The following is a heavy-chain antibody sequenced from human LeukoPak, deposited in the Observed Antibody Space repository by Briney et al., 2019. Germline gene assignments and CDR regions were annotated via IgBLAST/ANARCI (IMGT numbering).Heavy chain of an antibody. J-gene: IGHJ6*04. CDR2: IKQDGSEK. CDR3: AELGITMIGGV. CDR1: GFTFSSYW. V-gene: IGHV3-7*01. Sequence: PGGSLRLSCAASGFTFSSYWMSWVRQAPGKGLEWVTNIKQDGSEKYYVDSVKGRFTISRDNAKNSLYLQMNSLRAEDTAVYYCAELGITMIGGVWGKGATVTMSS. D-gene: IGHD3-10*02.